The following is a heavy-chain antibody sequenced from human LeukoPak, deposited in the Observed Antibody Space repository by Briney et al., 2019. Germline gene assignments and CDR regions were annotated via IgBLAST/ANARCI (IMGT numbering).Heavy chain of an antibody. Sequence: SSETLSLTCTVSGGSISSGGYYWSWIRQHPGKGLEWIGYIYYSGSTYYNPSLKSRVTISVDTSKNQFSLKLSSVTAADTAVYYCARDYYDSSGYYYGIDYWGQGTLVTVSS. V-gene: IGHV4-31*03. CDR2: IYYSGST. D-gene: IGHD3-22*01. CDR3: ARDYYDSSGYYYGIDY. J-gene: IGHJ4*02. CDR1: GGSISSGGYY.